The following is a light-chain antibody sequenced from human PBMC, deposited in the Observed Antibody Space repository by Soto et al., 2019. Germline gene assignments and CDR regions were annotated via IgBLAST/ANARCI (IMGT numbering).Light chain of an antibody. CDR1: QSISSY. J-gene: IGKJ4*01. V-gene: IGKV1-39*01. CDR3: QQSYSTLGT. Sequence: DIQMTQSPSSLSASVGDRVTITCRASQSISSYLNWYQQKPGKAPKLLIYAASSLQSGVPSRFRGSGSGTDFTLTISSLQPEDFATYYCQQSYSTLGTFGGGTKVEIK. CDR2: AAS.